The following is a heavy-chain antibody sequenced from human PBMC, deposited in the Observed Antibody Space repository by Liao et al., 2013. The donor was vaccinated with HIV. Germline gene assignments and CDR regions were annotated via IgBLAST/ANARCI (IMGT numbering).Heavy chain of an antibody. V-gene: IGHV4-61*02. CDR3: AREGAYSSWYNY. J-gene: IGHJ4*02. Sequence: QVQLQESGPGLVKPSQTLSLTCTVSGDSITGGDHYWSWIRQPAGKGLEWIGRMYSSGSTDYNPSLKSRVTMSVDTSKNQFSLKLSSVTAADTAVYYCAREGAYSSWYNYWGQGTLVTVSS. D-gene: IGHD6-13*01. CDR1: GDSITGGDHY. CDR2: MYSSGST.